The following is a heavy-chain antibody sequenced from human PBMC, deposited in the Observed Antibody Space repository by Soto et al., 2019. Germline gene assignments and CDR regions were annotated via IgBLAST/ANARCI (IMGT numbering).Heavy chain of an antibody. CDR1: GVTFSTYA. D-gene: IGHD2-15*01. V-gene: IGHV3-23*01. Sequence: EVELLESGGGLVQPEGSLRLSCAASGVTFSTYAMGWVRQAPVKGLEWVSVVSSGGGTHYADSVKGRFTVSRDNSKNTLSLQMNSLRADDAAVYYCAKRRGAGGDFDYWGQGALVTVSS. CDR3: AKRRGAGGDFDY. J-gene: IGHJ4*02. CDR2: VSSGGGT.